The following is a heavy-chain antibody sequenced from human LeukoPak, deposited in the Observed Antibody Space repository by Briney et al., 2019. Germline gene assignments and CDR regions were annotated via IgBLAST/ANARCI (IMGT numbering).Heavy chain of an antibody. CDR3: ARDPPTTDYYDSSGYSDFDY. CDR2: ISSSSSYI. D-gene: IGHD3-22*01. J-gene: IGHJ4*02. CDR1: GFTFSSYS. Sequence: KPGGSLRLSCAASGFTFSSYSMNWVRQAPGKGLEWVSSISSSSSYIYYADSVKGRFTISRDNAKNSLYLQMNSLRAEDTAVYYCARDPPTTDYYDSSGYSDFDYWGQGTLVTVSS. V-gene: IGHV3-21*01.